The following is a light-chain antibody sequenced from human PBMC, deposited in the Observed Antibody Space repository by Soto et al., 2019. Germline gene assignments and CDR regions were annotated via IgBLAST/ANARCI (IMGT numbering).Light chain of an antibody. CDR3: QQLNSFPIA. CDR1: QGISSF. Sequence: IQLTQSPSSLSASVGDRVTITCRASQGISSFLAWYQQKPGRAPKLLIYGASTLHSGVPSRFIGSGSGTDFTLTISSLQPEDFATYYCQQLNSFPIAFGPGTKVEIQ. V-gene: IGKV1-9*01. CDR2: GAS. J-gene: IGKJ3*01.